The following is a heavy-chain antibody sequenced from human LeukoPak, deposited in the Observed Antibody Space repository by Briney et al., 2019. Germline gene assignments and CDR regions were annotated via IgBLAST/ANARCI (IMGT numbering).Heavy chain of an antibody. CDR3: ARGGYDSSGYSRY. CDR1: GFTFSSYA. Sequence: GGSLRLSCAASGFTFSSYAMHWVRQAPGKGLEWVAVISYDGSNKYYADSVKGRFTISRDNSKNTLYLQMNSLRAEDTAVYYCARGGYDSSGYSRYWGQGTLVTVSS. D-gene: IGHD3-22*01. V-gene: IGHV3-30-3*01. J-gene: IGHJ4*02. CDR2: ISYDGSNK.